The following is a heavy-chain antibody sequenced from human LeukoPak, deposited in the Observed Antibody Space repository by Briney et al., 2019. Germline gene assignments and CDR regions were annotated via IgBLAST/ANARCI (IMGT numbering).Heavy chain of an antibody. D-gene: IGHD3-9*01. CDR2: INPNSGGT. CDR3: ASSRASYDILTGYYTPNNWFDP. J-gene: IGHJ5*02. V-gene: IGHV1-2*02. CDR1: GYTFTGYY. Sequence: ASVKVSCKASGYTFTGYYMHWVRQAPGQGLEWMGWINPNSGGTNYAQKSQGRVTMTRDTSISTAYMELSRLRSDDTAVYYCASSRASYDILTGYYTPNNWFDPWGQGTLVTVSS.